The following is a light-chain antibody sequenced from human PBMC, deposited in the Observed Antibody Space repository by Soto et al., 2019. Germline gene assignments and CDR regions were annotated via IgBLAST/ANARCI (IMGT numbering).Light chain of an antibody. CDR2: DVS. CDR3: SSYTSSSLYV. CDR1: SSDVGGYKY. Sequence: QSVLTQPASVSGSPGQSITISCTGTSSDVGGYKYVSWYQQYPGKAPKLMIYDVSNRPSGVSNRFSGYKSGNTASLTISGLQAEDEADYYCSSYTSSSLYVFGTGTKLTVL. V-gene: IGLV2-14*01. J-gene: IGLJ1*01.